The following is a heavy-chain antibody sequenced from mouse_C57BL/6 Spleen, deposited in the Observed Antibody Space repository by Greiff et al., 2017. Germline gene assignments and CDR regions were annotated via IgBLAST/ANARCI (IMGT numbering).Heavy chain of an antibody. J-gene: IGHJ2*01. CDR3: AVTTVVARGYYFDY. CDR1: GYTFTDYY. V-gene: IGHV1-26*01. Sequence: VKLQQSGPELVKPGASVKISCKASGYTFTDYYMNWVKQSHGKSLEWIGDINPNNGGTSYNQKFKGKATLTVDKSSSTAYMELRSLTSEDSAVYYCAVTTVVARGYYFDYWGQGTTLTVSS. CDR2: INPNNGGT. D-gene: IGHD1-1*01.